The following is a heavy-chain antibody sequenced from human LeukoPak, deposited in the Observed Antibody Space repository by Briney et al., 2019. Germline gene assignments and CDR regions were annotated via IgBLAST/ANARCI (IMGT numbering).Heavy chain of an antibody. CDR1: GFTFSGSA. Sequence: GGSLRLSCAASGFTFSGSAMHWVRQASGKGLEWVGRIRSKANSYATAYAASVKGRFTISRDDSKNTAHLQMNSLKTEDTAVYYCTRHFDVVVVAATPEFDYWGQGTLVTVSS. D-gene: IGHD2-15*01. CDR3: TRHFDVVVVAATPEFDY. V-gene: IGHV3-73*01. CDR2: IRSKANSYAT. J-gene: IGHJ4*02.